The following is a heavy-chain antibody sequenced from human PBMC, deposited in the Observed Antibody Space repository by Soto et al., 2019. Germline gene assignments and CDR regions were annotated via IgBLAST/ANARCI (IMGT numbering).Heavy chain of an antibody. CDR2: MSPNSANT. V-gene: IGHV1-8*01. Sequence: ASVKVSCKASGYTFTSYDINWVRQATGQGLEWMGWMSPNSANTGYAQKFQGRVTMTRNTSISTAYMELSSLRSEDTAVYYCAREGYSSSSGSRGNWFEPCGQGTMVTVSS. CDR3: AREGYSSSSGSRGNWFEP. CDR1: GYTFTSYD. J-gene: IGHJ5*02. D-gene: IGHD6-6*01.